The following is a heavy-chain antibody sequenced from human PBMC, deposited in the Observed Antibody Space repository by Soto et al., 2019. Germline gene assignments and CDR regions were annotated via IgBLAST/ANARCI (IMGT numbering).Heavy chain of an antibody. CDR3: ARDSIRLRYFDWLSHLYFDY. D-gene: IGHD3-9*01. V-gene: IGHV3-33*01. Sequence: PGGSLRLSCAASGFTFSSYGMHWVRQAPGKGLEWVAVIWYDGSNKYYADSVKGRFTISRDNSKNTLYLQMNSLRAEDTAVYYCARDSIRLRYFDWLSHLYFDYWGQGTMVTVYS. CDR2: IWYDGSNK. CDR1: GFTFSSYG. J-gene: IGHJ4*02.